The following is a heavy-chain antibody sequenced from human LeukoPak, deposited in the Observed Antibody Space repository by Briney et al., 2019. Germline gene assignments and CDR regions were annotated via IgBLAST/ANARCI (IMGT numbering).Heavy chain of an antibody. CDR2: IYSGGST. CDR3: ARVRQQSWFDP. V-gene: IGHV3-53*01. Sequence: GGSLRLSCAASGFTASSKYMSWVRQAPGKGLEWVSVIYSGGSTYYADSVKGRFTISRDNSKNTLYLQMNSLRAEDTAVYYCARVRQQSWFDPWGQGTLVTVSS. CDR1: GFTASSKY. J-gene: IGHJ5*02. D-gene: IGHD6-13*01.